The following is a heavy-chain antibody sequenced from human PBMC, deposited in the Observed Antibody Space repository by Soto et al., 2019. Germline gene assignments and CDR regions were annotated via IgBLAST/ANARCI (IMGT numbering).Heavy chain of an antibody. J-gene: IGHJ4*02. D-gene: IGHD2-8*01. CDR3: AREGYCTNGFCYRRGALGY. V-gene: IGHV1-18*04. Sequence: GASGKVSCKASGYTFTSYGISWVRQAPGQGLEWMGWISAYNGNTNYAQRLQGRVTMTTDTSTSTAYMELRSLRSDDTAVYYCAREGYCTNGFCYRRGALGYRGQRTLVLVS. CDR1: GYTFTSYG. CDR2: ISAYNGNT.